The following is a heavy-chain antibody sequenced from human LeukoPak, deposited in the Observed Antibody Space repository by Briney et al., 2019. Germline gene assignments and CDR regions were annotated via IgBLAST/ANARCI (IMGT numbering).Heavy chain of an antibody. J-gene: IGHJ4*02. CDR3: ASSDYGDFTDY. CDR1: GGSISSYY. Sequence: SEALSLTCTVSGGSISSYYWSWLRQPPGKGLEWIGYIYYSGSTNYNPSLTSRVTISVDTSKNQFSLKLSSVTAADTAVYYCASSDYGDFTDYWGQGTLVTVSS. CDR2: IYYSGST. D-gene: IGHD4-17*01. V-gene: IGHV4-59*01.